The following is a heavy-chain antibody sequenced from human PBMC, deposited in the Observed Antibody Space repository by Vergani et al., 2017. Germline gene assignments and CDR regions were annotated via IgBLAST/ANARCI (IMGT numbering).Heavy chain of an antibody. V-gene: IGHV3-23*01. Sequence: EVQLLESGGGLVQPGGSLRLSCAASGFTFSSYAMSWVRQAPGKGLEWVSAISGSGSSTYYADSVKGRFTISRDNSKNTLYLQMNSLRAEDTAVYYCAKAGDFGSGWNLNYYYMDVWGKGTTVTVSS. CDR2: ISGSGSST. CDR3: AKAGDFGSGWNLNYYYMDV. CDR1: GFTFSSYA. J-gene: IGHJ6*03. D-gene: IGHD3-3*01.